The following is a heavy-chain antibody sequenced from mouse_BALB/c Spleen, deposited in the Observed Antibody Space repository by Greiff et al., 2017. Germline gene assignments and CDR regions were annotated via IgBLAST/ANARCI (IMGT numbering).Heavy chain of an antibody. CDR3: ARSPSEGAWFAY. V-gene: IGHV3-2*02. CDR2: ISYSGST. CDR1: GYSITSDYA. Sequence: EVKLVESGPGLVKPSQSLSLTCTVTGYSITSDYAWNWIRQFPGNKLEWMGYISYSGSTSYNPSLKSRISITRDTSKNQFFLQLNSVTTEDTATYYCARSPSEGAWFAYWGQGTLVTVSA. J-gene: IGHJ3*01.